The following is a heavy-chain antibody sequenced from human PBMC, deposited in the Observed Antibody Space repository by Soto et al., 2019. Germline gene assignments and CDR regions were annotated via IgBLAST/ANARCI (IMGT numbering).Heavy chain of an antibody. CDR3: ARAPPPLYSSSCYYTPANSLDH. CDR2: MNPNSGNT. V-gene: IGHV1-8*01. D-gene: IGHD6-13*01. J-gene: IGHJ5*02. Sequence: ASVKVSCKASGYTFTSYDINWVRQATGQGLEWMGWMNPNSGNTGYAQKFQGRVTMTRNTSISTAYMELSSLRSEDTAVYYCARAPPPLYSSSCYYTPANSLDHWCQGTLVTVSS. CDR1: GYTFTSYD.